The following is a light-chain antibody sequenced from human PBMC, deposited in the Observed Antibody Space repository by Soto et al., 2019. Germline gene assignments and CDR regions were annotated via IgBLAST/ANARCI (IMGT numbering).Light chain of an antibody. Sequence: EIVMTQSPVTLSVSPGERATLSCRASQSVSSNLAWYQQKPGHAPRLLIYGASTRATGIPARFSGSRSGTEVTLTISSLQSEDFAVYYCQQYNNWPRTFGQGTKVEI. CDR2: GAS. CDR3: QQYNNWPRT. V-gene: IGKV3-15*01. J-gene: IGKJ1*01. CDR1: QSVSSN.